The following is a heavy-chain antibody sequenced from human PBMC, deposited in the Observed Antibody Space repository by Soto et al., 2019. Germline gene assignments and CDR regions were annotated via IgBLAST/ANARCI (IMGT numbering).Heavy chain of an antibody. CDR2: INPSGGST. J-gene: IGHJ3*02. CDR1: GYTFTSYY. V-gene: IGHV1-46*01. Sequence: ASVKVSCKASGYTFTSYYMHWVRQAPGQGLEWMGIINPSGGSTSYAQKFQGRVTMTRDTSTSTVYMELSSLRSEDTAVYYCASEKAADGTIWRLAFDIWGQGTMVTVSS. D-gene: IGHD6-13*01. CDR3: ASEKAADGTIWRLAFDI.